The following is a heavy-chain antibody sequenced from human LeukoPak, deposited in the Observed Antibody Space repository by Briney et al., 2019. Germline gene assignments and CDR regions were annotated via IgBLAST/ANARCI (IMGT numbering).Heavy chain of an antibody. CDR3: VRRFDC. J-gene: IGHJ4*02. V-gene: IGHV3-23*01. CDR2: VSPPGGGT. CDR1: GFTFSNHG. Sequence: GGSLRLSCAASGFTFSNHGMNWVRQAPGKGLEWLSGVSPPGGGTYYADSVKGRFTISRDDSKNTLSLQMNSLRVEDTAIYYCVRRFDCWGQGTLVTVSS.